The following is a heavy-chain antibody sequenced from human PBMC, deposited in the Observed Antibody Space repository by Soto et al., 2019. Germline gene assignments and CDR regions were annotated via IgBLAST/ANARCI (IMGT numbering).Heavy chain of an antibody. CDR1: GYTFTSYG. CDR2: ISAYNGNT. J-gene: IGHJ6*02. CDR3: ARAPFPSTVPLYYYGMDV. D-gene: IGHD4-4*01. V-gene: IGHV1-18*01. Sequence: ASVKVSCKASGYTFTSYGISWVRQAPGQGLEWMGWISAYNGNTNYAQKLQGRVTMTTDTSTSTAYMELRSLRSDDTAVYYCARAPFPSTVPLYYYGMDVWGQGTTVTVSS.